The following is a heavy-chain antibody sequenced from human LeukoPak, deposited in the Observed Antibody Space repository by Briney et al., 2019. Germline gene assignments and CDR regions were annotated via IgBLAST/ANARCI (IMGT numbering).Heavy chain of an antibody. D-gene: IGHD4-17*01. CDR2: ISISGSKT. CDR3: ANEIRPNDY. J-gene: IGHJ4*02. V-gene: IGHV3-23*01. CDR1: EFDFSSHA. Sequence: GGSLRLSCAASEFDFSSHAMTWVRQAPGKGLEWVSAISISGSKTYYADSVKGRFTIARDNSKNTLYLQMNSLRAEDTAVYYCANEIRPNDYWGQGTQVTVSS.